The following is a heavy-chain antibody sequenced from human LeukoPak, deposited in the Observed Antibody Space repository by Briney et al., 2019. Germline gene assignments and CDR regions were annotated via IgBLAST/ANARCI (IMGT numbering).Heavy chain of an antibody. D-gene: IGHD2-15*01. J-gene: IGHJ5*02. CDR1: GGSISSSSYY. V-gene: IGHV4-39*07. Sequence: SETLSLTCTVSGGSISSSSYYGGWIRQPPGKGLEWIGSIYYSGSTYYNPTLKSRVTISVDTSKNQFSLKLSSVTAADTAVYYCASRSGGSSNVDPWGQGTLVTVSS. CDR3: ASRSGGSSNVDP. CDR2: IYYSGST.